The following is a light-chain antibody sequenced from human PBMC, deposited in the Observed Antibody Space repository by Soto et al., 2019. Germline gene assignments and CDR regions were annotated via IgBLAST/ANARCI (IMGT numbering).Light chain of an antibody. CDR3: ISYTTISTYV. CDR2: DVS. CDR1: SSDVGAYNY. V-gene: IGLV2-14*03. Sequence: QSALTQPASVSGSPGQSITISCTGTSSDVGAYNYVSWYQQHPGKAPKLMISDVSNRASGISNRFSASKSGSTASLTISGLQTEDEADYYCISYTTISTYVFGTGTRSPS. J-gene: IGLJ1*01.